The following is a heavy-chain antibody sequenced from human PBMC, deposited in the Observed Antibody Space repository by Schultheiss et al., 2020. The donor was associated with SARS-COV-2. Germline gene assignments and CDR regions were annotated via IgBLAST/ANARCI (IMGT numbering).Heavy chain of an antibody. D-gene: IGHD2-15*01. Sequence: GGSLRLSCAASGFTVSRNYMSWVRQAPGKGLEWVSGISGRDGSTYYADSVKGRFTISRDTSKNTVYLQMDSLRAEDTAVYYCARDPVQFRWRDWYFDLWGRGTLVTVSS. CDR2: ISGRDGST. CDR1: GFTVSRNY. CDR3: ARDPVQFRWRDWYFDL. J-gene: IGHJ2*01. V-gene: IGHV3-23*01.